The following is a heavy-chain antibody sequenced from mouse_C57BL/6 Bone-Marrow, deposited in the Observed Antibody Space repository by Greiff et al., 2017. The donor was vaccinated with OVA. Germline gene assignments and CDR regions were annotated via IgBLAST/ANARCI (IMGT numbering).Heavy chain of an antibody. D-gene: IGHD2-2*01. CDR1: GFSLSTSGMG. CDR3: ARRADGYDGGTWFAY. J-gene: IGHJ3*01. CDR2: IYWDDDK. Sequence: QVTLKVCGPGILQSSQTLSLTCSFSGFSLSTSGMGVSWIRQPSGKGLEWLAHIYWDDDKRYNPSLKSRLTISKDTSRNQVFLKITSVDTADTATYYCARRADGYDGGTWFAYWGQGTLVTVSA. V-gene: IGHV8-12*01.